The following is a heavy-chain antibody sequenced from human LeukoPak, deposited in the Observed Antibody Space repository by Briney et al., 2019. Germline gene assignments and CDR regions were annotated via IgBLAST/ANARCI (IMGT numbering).Heavy chain of an antibody. J-gene: IGHJ4*02. CDR2: IKQDGSES. V-gene: IGHV3-7*05. CDR1: GFTFSTCA. Sequence: PGGSLRLSCAASGFTFSTCAMSWVRQAPGKGLEWVANIKQDGSESNYVGSVKGRFTISRDNAKNSLYLQMNSLRAEDTAVYYCAKDSYSKGDYWGQGTLVTVSS. D-gene: IGHD1-26*01. CDR3: AKDSYSKGDY.